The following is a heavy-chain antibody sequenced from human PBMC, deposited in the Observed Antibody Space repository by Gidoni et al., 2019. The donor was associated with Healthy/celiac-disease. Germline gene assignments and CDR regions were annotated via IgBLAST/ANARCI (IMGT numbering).Heavy chain of an antibody. Sequence: EVQLLESGGGLVQPGGSLRLSCAASGFTFSSYAMSWVRQAPGKGLEWVSAIRGSGGSTYYADSVKGRFTISRDNSKNTLYLQMNSLRAEDTAVYYCAKTEGDIVVVPAAPWTGMDVWGQGTTVTVSS. D-gene: IGHD2-2*01. CDR1: GFTFSSYA. J-gene: IGHJ6*02. CDR2: IRGSGGST. CDR3: AKTEGDIVVVPAAPWTGMDV. V-gene: IGHV3-23*01.